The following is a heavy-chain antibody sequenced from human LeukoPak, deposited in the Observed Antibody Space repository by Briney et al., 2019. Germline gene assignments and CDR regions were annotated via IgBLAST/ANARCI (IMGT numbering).Heavy chain of an antibody. CDR2: ISYDGSDQ. J-gene: IGHJ6*02. Sequence: GSLRLSCAASGITFSSYGMHWVRQAPGKGLEWVALISYDGSDQYYPGSVRGRFTVSRDDSKNTLYLQMDSLRAEDTAVYYCAKAGIFGVVSKYYYYGMDVWGQGTTVTVSS. CDR1: GITFSSYG. V-gene: IGHV3-30*18. CDR3: AKAGIFGVVSKYYYYGMDV. D-gene: IGHD3-3*01.